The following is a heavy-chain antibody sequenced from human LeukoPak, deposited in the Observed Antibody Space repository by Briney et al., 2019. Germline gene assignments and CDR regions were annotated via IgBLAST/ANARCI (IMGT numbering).Heavy chain of an antibody. J-gene: IGHJ5*02. D-gene: IGHD6-13*01. V-gene: IGHV4-61*01. Sequence: PSQTLSLTCTVSGGSISSGTYYWSWIRQPPGKGLEWIGYIYYSGSTNYNPSLKSRVTISVDTSKNQFSLKLSSVTAADTAVYYCARSYSSSWYFSNWFDPWGQGTLVTVSS. CDR3: ARSYSSSWYFSNWFDP. CDR2: IYYSGST. CDR1: GGSISSGTYY.